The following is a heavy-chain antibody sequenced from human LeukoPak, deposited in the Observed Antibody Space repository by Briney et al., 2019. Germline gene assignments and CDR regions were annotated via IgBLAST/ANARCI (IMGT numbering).Heavy chain of an antibody. V-gene: IGHV4-34*01. CDR1: GGSFSGYY. J-gene: IGHJ4*02. D-gene: IGHD3-10*01. CDR3: ARSYGSGSYFDY. CDR2: INHSGSS. Sequence: PSETLSLTCAVYGGSFSGYYWSWIRQPPGKGLEWIGEINHSGSSNYNPSLKSRATISGDTSKNQFSLKLSSVTAADTAVYYCARSYGSGSYFDYWGQGTLVTVSS.